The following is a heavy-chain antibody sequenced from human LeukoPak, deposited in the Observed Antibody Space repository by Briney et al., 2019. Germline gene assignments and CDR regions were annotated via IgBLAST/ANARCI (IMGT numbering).Heavy chain of an antibody. CDR3: ARGPIAVAGLTSHPPYYYYGMDV. CDR1: GYTFTGYY. J-gene: IGHJ6*02. Sequence: ASVKVSCKASGYTFTGYYMHWVRQAPGQGLEWMGWINPNSGGTNYAQKFQGRVTMTRDTSISTAYMELSRLRSDDTAVYYCARGPIAVAGLTSHPPYYYYGMDVWGQGTTVT. V-gene: IGHV1-2*02. D-gene: IGHD6-19*01. CDR2: INPNSGGT.